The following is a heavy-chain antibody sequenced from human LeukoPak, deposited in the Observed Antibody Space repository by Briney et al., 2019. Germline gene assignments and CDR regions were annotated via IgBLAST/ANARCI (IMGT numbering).Heavy chain of an antibody. D-gene: IGHD3-22*01. CDR3: ARGYDSSGYYYVPFDY. J-gene: IGHJ4*02. CDR2: IIPIFGTA. Sequence: ASVKVSCKASGGTFISYAISWVRQAPGQGLEWMGGIIPIFGTANYAQKFQGRVTITADESTSSAYMELSSLRSEDTAVYYCARGYDSSGYYYVPFDYWGQGTLVTVSS. V-gene: IGHV1-69*13. CDR1: GGTFISYA.